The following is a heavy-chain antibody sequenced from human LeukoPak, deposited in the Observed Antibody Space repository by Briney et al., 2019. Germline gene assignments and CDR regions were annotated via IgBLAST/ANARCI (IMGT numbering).Heavy chain of an antibody. Sequence: GGSLRLSCAVSGFTFGNYWMSWVRQAPGKGLEWVANIKQDGSEKHYGDSVRGRFTISRDNAKNSLYLQMNSLRAEDTAVYYCARGFIAAAGGVGYWGQGTLVTVSS. D-gene: IGHD6-13*01. CDR2: IKQDGSEK. CDR1: GFTFGNYW. CDR3: ARGFIAAAGGVGY. V-gene: IGHV3-7*01. J-gene: IGHJ4*02.